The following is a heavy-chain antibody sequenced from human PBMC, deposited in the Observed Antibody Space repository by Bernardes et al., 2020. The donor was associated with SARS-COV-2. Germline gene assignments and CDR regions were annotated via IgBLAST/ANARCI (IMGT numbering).Heavy chain of an antibody. J-gene: IGHJ3*01. V-gene: IGHV3-21*01. Sequence: GGSLRLSCRASGFAFSAYSMNWVRQAPGKGLEWVSSISRRSDDIHDGDPVKGRFTISRDNVQNSPFLQMNSLRAEDTAVYFCARERGGSCSRFSCNDALDVWSHGTVVIVSS. CDR3: ARERGGSCSRFSCNDALDV. D-gene: IGHD2-15*01. CDR1: GFAFSAYS. CDR2: ISRRSDDI.